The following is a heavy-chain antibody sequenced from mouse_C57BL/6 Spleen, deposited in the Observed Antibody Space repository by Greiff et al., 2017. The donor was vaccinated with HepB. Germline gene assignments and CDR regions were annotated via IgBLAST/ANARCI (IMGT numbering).Heavy chain of an antibody. D-gene: IGHD1-1*01. J-gene: IGHJ3*01. CDR3: AKNGDYYGSSYAWFAY. CDR2: IWRGGST. CDR1: GFSLTSYG. Sequence: VMLVESGPGLVQPSQSLSITCTVSGFSLTSYGVHWVRQSPGKGLEWLGVIWRGGSTDYNAAFMSRLSITKDNSKSQVFFKMNSLQADDTAIYYCAKNGDYYGSSYAWFAYWGQGTLVTVSA. V-gene: IGHV2-5*01.